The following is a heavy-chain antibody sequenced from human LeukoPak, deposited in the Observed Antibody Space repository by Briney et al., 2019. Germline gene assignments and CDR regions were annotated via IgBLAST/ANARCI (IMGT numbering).Heavy chain of an antibody. Sequence: ASVKVSCKASGYTFSSYGISWVRQAPGQGLGWMGWMSAYNGNRNYAQKFQGRVTMTTDTSTSTAYMELRSLRSDDTAVYYCARDEQQLGNWFDPWGQGTLVTVSS. D-gene: IGHD6-13*01. CDR2: MSAYNGNR. CDR3: ARDEQQLGNWFDP. V-gene: IGHV1-18*01. CDR1: GYTFSSYG. J-gene: IGHJ5*02.